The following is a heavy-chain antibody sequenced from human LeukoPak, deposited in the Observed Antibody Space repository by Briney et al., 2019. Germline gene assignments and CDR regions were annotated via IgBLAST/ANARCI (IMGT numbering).Heavy chain of an antibody. CDR1: GFTFSDYY. Sequence: GGPLRLSCAASGFTFSDYYMSWIRQAPGKGLEWVSYISSSGSTIYYADSVKGRFTISRDNAKNSLYLQMNSLRAEDTAVYYCARDSAAYMYGFVGFWGQGTLVTVSS. D-gene: IGHD3-10*01. V-gene: IGHV3-11*04. CDR3: ARDSAAYMYGFVGF. CDR2: ISSSGSTI. J-gene: IGHJ4*02.